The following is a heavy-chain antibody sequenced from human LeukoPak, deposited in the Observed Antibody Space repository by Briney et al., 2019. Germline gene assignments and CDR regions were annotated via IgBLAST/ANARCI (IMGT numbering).Heavy chain of an antibody. J-gene: IGHJ4*02. CDR1: GYTFTSYY. Sequence: ASVKVSCKASGYTFTSYYMHWVRQAPGQGLEWMGWINTNTGNPTYAQGFTGRFVFSLDTSVSTAYLQISSLKAEDTAVYYCARAQYSSSSLYFDYWGQGTLVTVSS. V-gene: IGHV7-4-1*02. CDR3: ARAQYSSSSLYFDY. CDR2: INTNTGNP. D-gene: IGHD6-13*01.